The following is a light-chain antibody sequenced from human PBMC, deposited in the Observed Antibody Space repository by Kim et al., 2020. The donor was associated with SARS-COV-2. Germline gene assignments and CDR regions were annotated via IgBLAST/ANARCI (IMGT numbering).Light chain of an antibody. V-gene: IGKV1-5*03. CDR1: QSFSSW. CDR2: TAS. CDR3: QQYNSYPRT. J-gene: IGKJ5*01. Sequence: DIQMTQSPPILSASVGDRVTITCRASQSFSSWLAWYQQKPGKDPKPLIYTASSLESGVPSRFSGSGSGTEFTLTISSLQPDDFATYYCQQYNSYPRTFGQGTQLDIK.